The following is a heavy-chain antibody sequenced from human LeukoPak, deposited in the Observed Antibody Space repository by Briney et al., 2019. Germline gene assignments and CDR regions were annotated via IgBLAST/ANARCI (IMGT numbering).Heavy chain of an antibody. J-gene: IGHJ6*03. Sequence: SETLSLTCTVSGGSISSSSYYWGWIRQPPGKGLEWIGNIDYNGSTYYNPSLKSRVTISVDTSKNRFSLKLTSVTAADTAVYYCARDYYYYYYMDVWGKGTTVTVSS. CDR3: ARDYYYYYYMDV. V-gene: IGHV4-39*07. CDR1: GGSISSSSYY. CDR2: IDYNGST.